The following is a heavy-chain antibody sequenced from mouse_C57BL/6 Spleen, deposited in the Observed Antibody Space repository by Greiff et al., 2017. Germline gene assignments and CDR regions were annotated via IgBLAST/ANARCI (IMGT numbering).Heavy chain of an antibody. D-gene: IGHD2-3*01. J-gene: IGHJ4*01. CDR3: ARDGDGYAMDY. CDR2: ISDGGSYT. V-gene: IGHV5-4*01. CDR1: GFTFSSYA. Sequence: EVKLVESGGGLVKPGGSLKLSCAASGFTFSSYAMSWVRQTPEKRLEWVATISDGGSYTYYPDNVKGRFTISRDNAKNNLYLQMSHLKSENTAMYYCARDGDGYAMDYWGQGTSVTVSS.